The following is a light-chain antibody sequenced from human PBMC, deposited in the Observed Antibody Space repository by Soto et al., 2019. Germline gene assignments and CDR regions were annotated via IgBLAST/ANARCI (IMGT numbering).Light chain of an antibody. CDR3: SVYICCTPLPL. Sequence: QSALTQPASVSGSHGQSITISCTGTSSDVGGYNYVSWYQQHPGKAPILMIYDVSNRPSGVSNRFLGSKSGNTASLNISGLQAEDEAYYSCSVYICCTPLPLFGGGTK. V-gene: IGLV2-14*03. CDR1: SSDVGGYNY. CDR2: DVS. J-gene: IGLJ2*01.